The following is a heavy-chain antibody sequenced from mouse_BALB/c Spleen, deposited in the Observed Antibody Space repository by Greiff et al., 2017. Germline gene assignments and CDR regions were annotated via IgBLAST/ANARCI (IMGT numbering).Heavy chain of an antibody. V-gene: IGHV5-4*02. J-gene: IGHJ2*01. CDR2: ISDGGSYT. CDR1: GFTFSDYY. Sequence: EVHLVESGGGLVKPGGSLKLSCAASGFTFSDYYMYWVRQTPEKRLEWVATISDGGSYTYYPDSVKGRFTISRDNAKNNLYLQMSSLKSEDTAMYYCARGALHYFDYWGQGTTLTVSS. CDR3: ARGALHYFDY.